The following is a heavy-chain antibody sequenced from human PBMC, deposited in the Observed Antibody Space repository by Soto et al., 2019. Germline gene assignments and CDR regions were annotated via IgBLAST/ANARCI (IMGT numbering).Heavy chain of an antibody. V-gene: IGHV3-23*01. J-gene: IGHJ4*02. CDR1: GFTFSSYA. CDR2: ISGSGGST. D-gene: IGHD3-22*01. CDR3: AKGENYYDSSGSLY. Sequence: PGGSLRLSCAASGFTFSSYAMSWVRQAPGKGLEWVSAISGSGGSTYYADSVKGRFTISRDNSKNTLYLQMNSLRAEDTAVYYCAKGENYYDSSGSLYWGQGTLVTVSS.